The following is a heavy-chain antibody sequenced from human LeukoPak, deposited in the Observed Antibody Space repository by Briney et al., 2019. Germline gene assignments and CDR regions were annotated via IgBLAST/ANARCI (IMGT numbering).Heavy chain of an antibody. Sequence: GGSLRLSCAASGFTFSSYAMSWVRQAPGKGLEWVSAISGSGGSTYYADSVKGRFAISRDNSKNTLYLQMNSLRAEDTAVYYCAKDLFSATGNDYWGQGTLVTVSS. V-gene: IGHV3-23*01. J-gene: IGHJ4*02. D-gene: IGHD1-14*01. CDR3: AKDLFSATGNDY. CDR2: ISGSGGST. CDR1: GFTFSSYA.